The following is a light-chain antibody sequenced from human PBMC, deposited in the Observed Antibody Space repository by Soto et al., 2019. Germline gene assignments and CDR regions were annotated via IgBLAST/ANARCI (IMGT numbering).Light chain of an antibody. V-gene: IGKV1-9*01. Sequence: DIQLTQSPSFLSASVGDRVTITCRASQSISSYLAWYQQKPGKAPNLLIYTASTLQSGVPSRFSGSGSGTEFTLTISSLQPEDFATYYCQQLNGYPLTFGGGTKAEIK. CDR2: TAS. CDR1: QSISSY. CDR3: QQLNGYPLT. J-gene: IGKJ4*01.